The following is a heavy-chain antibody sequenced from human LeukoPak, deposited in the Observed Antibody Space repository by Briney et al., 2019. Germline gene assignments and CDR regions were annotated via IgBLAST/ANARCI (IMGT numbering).Heavy chain of an antibody. D-gene: IGHD6-13*01. Sequence: GGSLRLSCAASGFTFGSYWMSWVRQAPGKGLEWVAVISYDGSNKYYADSVKGRFTISRDNSKNTLYLQMNSLRAEDTAVYYCAKEFPGIAAAGFDYWGQGTLVTVSS. CDR3: AKEFPGIAAAGFDY. V-gene: IGHV3-30*18. J-gene: IGHJ4*02. CDR2: ISYDGSNK. CDR1: GFTFGSYW.